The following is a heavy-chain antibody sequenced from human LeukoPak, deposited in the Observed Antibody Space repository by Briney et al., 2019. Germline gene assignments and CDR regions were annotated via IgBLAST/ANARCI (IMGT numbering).Heavy chain of an antibody. D-gene: IGHD1-26*01. CDR2: VSGDST. CDR3: AKSRATDFDY. Sequence: GGSLRLSCAASGFTFDDYAMHWVRQAPGKGLEWVSLVSGDSTYYADSVKGRFTISRDNSKNSLYLQMNSLRTEDTALYYCAKSRATDFDYWGQGTLVTVSS. V-gene: IGHV3-43*02. CDR1: GFTFDDYA. J-gene: IGHJ4*02.